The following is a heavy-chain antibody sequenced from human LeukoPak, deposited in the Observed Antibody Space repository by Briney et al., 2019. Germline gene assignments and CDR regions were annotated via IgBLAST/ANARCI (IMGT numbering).Heavy chain of an antibody. CDR3: AKSPRGGNLLWDY. Sequence: PGGSLRLSCAASGITASNNYMNWVRQAPGKGLEWVSAISGSGGSTYYADSVKGRFTISRDNSKNTLYLQMNSLRAEDTAVYYCAKSPRGGNLLWDYWGQGTLVTVSS. CDR2: ISGSGGST. D-gene: IGHD4-23*01. V-gene: IGHV3-23*01. CDR1: GITASNNY. J-gene: IGHJ4*02.